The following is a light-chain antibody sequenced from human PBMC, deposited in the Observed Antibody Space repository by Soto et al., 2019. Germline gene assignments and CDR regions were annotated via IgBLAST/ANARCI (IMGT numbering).Light chain of an antibody. CDR3: QQYSSYPWT. CDR1: QTISSW. Sequence: DIQMTQSPSTLSASVGDRVTITCRPSQTISSWLAWYQQKPGRAPNLLIYDASSLESGVPSRFSGSGSGTEFPLTISSLQPDDFATYFCQQYSSYPWTFGQGTKVEIK. V-gene: IGKV1-5*01. CDR2: DAS. J-gene: IGKJ1*01.